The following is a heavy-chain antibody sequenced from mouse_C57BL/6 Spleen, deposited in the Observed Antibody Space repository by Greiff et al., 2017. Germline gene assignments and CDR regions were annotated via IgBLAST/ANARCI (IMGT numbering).Heavy chain of an antibody. V-gene: IGHV14-1*01. CDR3: TTCDMITTTRYYFDY. J-gene: IGHJ2*01. CDR2: IDPEDGDT. D-gene: IGHD2-4*01. CDR1: GFNIKDYY. Sequence: VQLQQSGAELVRPGASVKLSCTASGFNIKDYYMHWVKQRPEQGLEWIGRIDPEDGDTEYAPKFQGKATMTADTSSNTAYLQLSSLTSEDTAVYYCTTCDMITTTRYYFDYWGQGTTLTVSS.